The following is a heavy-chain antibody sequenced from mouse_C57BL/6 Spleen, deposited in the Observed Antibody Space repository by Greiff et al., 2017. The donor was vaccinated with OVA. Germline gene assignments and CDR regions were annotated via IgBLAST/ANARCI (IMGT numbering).Heavy chain of an antibody. V-gene: IGHV2-2*01. CDR3: ARNLNWDAGDFDY. CDR2: IWSGGST. J-gene: IGHJ2*01. Sequence: QVHVKQSGPGLVQPSQSLSITCTVSGFSLTSYGVHWVRQSPGKGLEWLGVIWSGGSTDYNAAFISRLSISKDNSKSQVFFKMNSLQADDTAIYYCARNLNWDAGDFDYWGQGTTLTVSS. CDR1: GFSLTSYG. D-gene: IGHD4-1*01.